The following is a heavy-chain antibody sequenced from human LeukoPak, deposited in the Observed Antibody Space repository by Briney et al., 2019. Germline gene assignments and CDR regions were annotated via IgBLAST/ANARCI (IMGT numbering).Heavy chain of an antibody. Sequence: GGSLRLSCAASGFTFSSYWMSWVRQAPGKGLEWVANIMQDGSEKYYVDSVKGRFTISRDNAKNSLYLQMNSLRAEDTAVYYCARGGYYAPAPDAFDIWGQGTMVTVSS. J-gene: IGHJ3*02. CDR3: ARGGYYAPAPDAFDI. CDR1: GFTFSSYW. CDR2: IMQDGSEK. V-gene: IGHV3-7*01. D-gene: IGHD3-10*01.